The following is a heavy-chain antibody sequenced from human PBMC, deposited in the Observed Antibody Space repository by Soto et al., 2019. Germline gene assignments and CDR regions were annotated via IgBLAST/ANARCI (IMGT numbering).Heavy chain of an antibody. CDR1: GGTFSSYA. J-gene: IGHJ6*02. D-gene: IGHD6-13*01. CDR3: ARDWWENPMGAIAAGYYYYGMDV. Sequence: QVQLVQSGAEVKKPGSSVKVSCKASGGTFSSYAISWVRQAPGQGLEWMGGIIPIFGTANYAQKFQGRVTITADDSTGTAYMELSSLRSEETAVYYCARDWWENPMGAIAAGYYYYGMDVWGQGTTVTVSS. CDR2: IIPIFGTA. V-gene: IGHV1-69*01.